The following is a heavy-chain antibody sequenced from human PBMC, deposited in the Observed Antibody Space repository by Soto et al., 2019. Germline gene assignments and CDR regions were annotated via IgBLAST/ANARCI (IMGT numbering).Heavy chain of an antibody. J-gene: IGHJ4*02. Sequence: ASVKVSCKASGYTFTGYYMHWVRQAPGQGLEWMGWINPNSGGTNYAQKFQGWVTMTRDTSISTAYMELSRLRSEDSAVYYCARDYTSSYNYDSTNYGYFDFWGLGTLVTVSS. V-gene: IGHV1-2*04. CDR2: INPNSGGT. D-gene: IGHD3-22*01. CDR1: GYTFTGYY. CDR3: ARDYTSSYNYDSTNYGYFDF.